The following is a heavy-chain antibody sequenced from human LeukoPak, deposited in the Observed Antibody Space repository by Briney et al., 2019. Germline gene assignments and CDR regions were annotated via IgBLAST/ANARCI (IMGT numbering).Heavy chain of an antibody. V-gene: IGHV4-39*01. J-gene: IGHJ4*02. CDR3: ARRLSTYSSSPSFDS. Sequence: SETLSLTCTVSGGSISSSSYYWGWIRQPPGKGLEWIGSIYYSGGTYYNPSLKSRVTISVDTSKNQFSLKLISVPAADTAVYYCARRLSTYSSSPSFDSWAREPWSPSPQ. CDR2: IYYSGGT. CDR1: GGSISSSSYY. D-gene: IGHD6-6*01.